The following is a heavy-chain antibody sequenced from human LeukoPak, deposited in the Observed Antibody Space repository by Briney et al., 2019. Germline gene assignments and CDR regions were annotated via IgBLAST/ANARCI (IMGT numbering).Heavy chain of an antibody. CDR3: TTGVYCSGGICYDY. D-gene: IGHD2-15*01. CDR1: GFTFSNAW. CDR2: IKSKTDGGTT. J-gene: IGHJ4*02. V-gene: IGHV3-15*01. Sequence: GGSLRLSCADSGFTFSNAWMSWVRQAPGKGLEWVGRIKSKTDGGTTDYAAPVKGRFTISRDDSKNTLYLQMNSLKTEDTAVYYCTTGVYCSGGICYDYWGQGTLVTVSS.